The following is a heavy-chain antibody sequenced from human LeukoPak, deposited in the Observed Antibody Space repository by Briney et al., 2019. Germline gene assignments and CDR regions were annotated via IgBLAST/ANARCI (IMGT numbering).Heavy chain of an antibody. D-gene: IGHD3-22*01. V-gene: IGHV3-23*01. J-gene: IGHJ4*02. CDR1: GFTFNSFA. Sequence: GGSLRLSCAASGFTFNSFAMNWVRLAPGKGLEWVADISGNGGSTHYADSLKGRFTISRDNSKNTLYLQMNSLRAEDTAVYYCAKAPLNYYDSSGCRDHWGQGTLVTVSS. CDR2: ISGNGGST. CDR3: AKAPLNYYDSSGCRDH.